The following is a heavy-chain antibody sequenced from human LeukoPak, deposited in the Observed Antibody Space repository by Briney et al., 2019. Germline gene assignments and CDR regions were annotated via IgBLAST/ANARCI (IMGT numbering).Heavy chain of an antibody. CDR3: ARGNVDTEYYYYYYGMDV. CDR1: GGSISSYY. Sequence: SETLSLTCTVSGGSISSYYWSWIRQPAGKGLEWIGRIYTSGSTNYNPSLKSRVTMSVDTSKNQFSLKLSSVTAADTAVYYCARGNVDTEYYYYYYGMDVWGQGTTVTVSS. V-gene: IGHV4-4*07. J-gene: IGHJ6*02. D-gene: IGHD5-18*01. CDR2: IYTSGST.